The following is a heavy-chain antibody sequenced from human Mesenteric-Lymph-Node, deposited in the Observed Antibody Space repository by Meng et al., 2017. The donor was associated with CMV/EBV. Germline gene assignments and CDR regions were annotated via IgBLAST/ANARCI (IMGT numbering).Heavy chain of an antibody. CDR3: APGWPLVDV. CDR2: IKEDGSEK. Sequence: GESLKISCAASRFTLSSYRMSWVRQAPGKWLEWVANIKEDGSEKFYVDSVKGRFTISRDNAKNSLYLQMNSLRAEDTAVYYCAPGWPLVDVWGQGTTVTVSS. V-gene: IGHV3-7*01. CDR1: RFTLSSYR. D-gene: IGHD6-19*01. J-gene: IGHJ6*02.